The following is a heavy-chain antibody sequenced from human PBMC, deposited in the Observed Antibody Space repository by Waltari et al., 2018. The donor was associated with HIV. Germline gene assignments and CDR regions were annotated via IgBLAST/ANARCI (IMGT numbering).Heavy chain of an antibody. J-gene: IGHJ4*02. CDR3: ASARETMGVDFAF. CDR2: VIPMSGAA. D-gene: IGHD3-10*01. CDR1: GGSFLSHP. Sequence: QVQLVQSGAAVKKPGSSVKVSCRAVGGSFLSHPFNWVRQAPGQGLEWMGRVIPMSGAANYAQKFRGRVTITADKSTNTAYMELSSLRSEDTAVFYCASARETMGVDFAFWGQGTLVTVSS. V-gene: IGHV1-69*08.